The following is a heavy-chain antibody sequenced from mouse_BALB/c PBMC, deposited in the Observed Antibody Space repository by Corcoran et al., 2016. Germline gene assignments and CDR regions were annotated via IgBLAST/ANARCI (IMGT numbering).Heavy chain of an antibody. V-gene: IGHV1S34*01. Sequence: LVKTGASVKISCKASGYSLTGYYMHWVKQSHGKSLEWIGYISCYNGATSYNQKFKGKATFTVDTSSSTAYMQFNSLTSEDSAVYYCARSYYRYWYCDVWGAGTTVTVSS. D-gene: IGHD2-14*01. J-gene: IGHJ1*01. CDR3: ARSYYRYWYCDV. CDR1: GYSLTGYY. CDR2: ISCYNGAT.